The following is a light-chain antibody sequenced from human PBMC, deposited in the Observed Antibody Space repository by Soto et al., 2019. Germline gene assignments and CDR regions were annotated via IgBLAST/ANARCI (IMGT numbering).Light chain of an antibody. CDR2: GAS. CDR3: QHRANWPPGAT. Sequence: EIVLTQSPATLSLSPGERGTLSCWASQSVSTNLAWYQQKPGQAPRLLIYGASNRVTGIPARFSGSGSVTDFTLTISSLESEDFATYYCQHRANWPPGATFGGGTKVEI. J-gene: IGKJ4*01. V-gene: IGKV3-11*01. CDR1: QSVSTN.